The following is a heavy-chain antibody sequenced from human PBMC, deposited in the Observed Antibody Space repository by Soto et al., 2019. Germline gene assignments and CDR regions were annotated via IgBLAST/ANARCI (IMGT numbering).Heavy chain of an antibody. J-gene: IGHJ6*02. D-gene: IGHD5-18*01. Sequence: PGESLKISCKGSGYSFTSYWIGWVRQMPGKGLEWMGIIYPGDSDTRYSPSFQGQVTISADKSISTAYLQWSSLKASDTAMYYCARLRAGYSYGSYGMDVWGQGTTVTVSS. V-gene: IGHV5-51*01. CDR1: GYSFTSYW. CDR3: ARLRAGYSYGSYGMDV. CDR2: IYPGDSDT.